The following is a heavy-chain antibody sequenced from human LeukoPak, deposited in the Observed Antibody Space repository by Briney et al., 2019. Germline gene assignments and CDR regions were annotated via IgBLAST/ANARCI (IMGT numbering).Heavy chain of an antibody. CDR2: SIPIFVTA. CDR1: GGTFSSYA. D-gene: IGHD6-13*01. J-gene: IGHJ4*02. V-gene: IGHV1-69*05. CDR3: ARDYFEPRVQQLVNYSDY. Sequence: SVKVSCKASGGTFSSYAISWVRQAPGQGLEWMGRSIPIFVTANYAQKFQGRVTITTEESTRTAYMELSSLRSEDTAVYYCARDYFEPRVQQLVNYSDYWGQGTLVTVSS.